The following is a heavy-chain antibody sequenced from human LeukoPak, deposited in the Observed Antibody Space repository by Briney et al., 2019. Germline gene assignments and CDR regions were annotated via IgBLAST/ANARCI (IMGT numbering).Heavy chain of an antibody. CDR2: INTDSGNP. D-gene: IGHD1-7*01. V-gene: IGHV7-4-1*02. CDR1: GYSFNSQG. J-gene: IGHJ1*01. CDR3: ARDYTLTLGTTTYFQH. Sequence: ASVKVSCKASGYSFNSQGMNWVRQAPGQGLEWMGWINTDSGNPTYAQGFTGRFVFSLDTSVSTAYLQISSLKAEDTAVYYYARDYTLTLGTTTYFQHWGQGTLVTVSS.